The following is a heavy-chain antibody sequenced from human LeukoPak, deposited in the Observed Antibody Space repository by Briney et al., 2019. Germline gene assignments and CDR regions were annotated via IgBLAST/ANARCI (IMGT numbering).Heavy chain of an antibody. V-gene: IGHV3-21*06. CDR3: ARESDFNGNFDAFDV. D-gene: IGHD4-23*01. CDR1: GFGLSSYN. CDR2: TSSNSENV. Sequence: PGGSLRLSCAASGFGLSSYNMNWVRQAPGMGLEWVSYTSSNSENVFYGDSVQGRFTISRDNAENSLFLQMNSLRAEDTAVYYCARESDFNGNFDAFDVWGQGTVVTVSS. J-gene: IGHJ3*01.